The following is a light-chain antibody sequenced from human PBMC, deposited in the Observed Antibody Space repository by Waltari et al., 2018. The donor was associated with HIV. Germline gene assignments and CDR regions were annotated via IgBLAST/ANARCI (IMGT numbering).Light chain of an antibody. V-gene: IGLV2-14*01. J-gene: IGLJ3*02. CDR2: DVS. CDR1: SCDIGDSNY. CDR3: SSYTTSYTWV. Sequence: QSALTQPASVSGSPGQSLTISCTGTSCDIGDSNYVSWFQHHPTKGPKLIIFDVSERPSGVSNRFSCANSGNTASLTSSGLRPEDEADYYCSSYTTSYTWVFGGGTKLTVL.